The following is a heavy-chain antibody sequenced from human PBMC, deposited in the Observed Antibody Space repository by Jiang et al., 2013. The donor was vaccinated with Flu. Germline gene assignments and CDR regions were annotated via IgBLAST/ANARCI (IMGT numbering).Heavy chain of an antibody. Sequence: GAEVKKPGESLKISCKGSGYSFSSYWIGWVRQMPGKGLEWMGIIYPGDSDIRYSPSFQGQVTISADKSISTAYLQWRSLKASDTALYYCATIPNGISSSGTGRPTALTGRGPWYFDYWGQGTLVTVSS. V-gene: IGHV5-51*01. CDR1: GYSFSSYW. CDR2: IYPGDSDI. CDR3: ATIPNGISSSGTGRPTALTGRGPWYFDY. D-gene: IGHD6-13*01. J-gene: IGHJ4*02.